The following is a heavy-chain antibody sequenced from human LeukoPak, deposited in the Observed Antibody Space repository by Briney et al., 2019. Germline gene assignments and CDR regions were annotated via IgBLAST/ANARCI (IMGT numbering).Heavy chain of an antibody. V-gene: IGHV3-23*01. D-gene: IGHD1-26*01. Sequence: GGSLRLSCAASGFTFSSYAMSWVRQAPGKGLEWVSAISGSGGSTYYADSVKGRFTISRDNSKNTLYLQMNSLRAEDTAVYYCAKYIAGGSYSYYYYYMDVWGKGTTVTVSS. CDR3: AKYIAGGSYSYYYYYMDV. J-gene: IGHJ6*03. CDR2: ISGSGGST. CDR1: GFTFSSYA.